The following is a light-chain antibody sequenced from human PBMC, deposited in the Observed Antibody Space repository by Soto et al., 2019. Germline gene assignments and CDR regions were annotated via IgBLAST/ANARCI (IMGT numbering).Light chain of an antibody. CDR2: GAS. CDR1: QAIRND. J-gene: IGKJ1*01. Sequence: AIQMTQSPSSLSASVGDRVTISCRASQAIRNDLGWYQQKPGKAPNPLIYGASSLESGVPSRFSGSGSGTDFTLTISSLQPEDFATYYCLQDNNYPWTFGQGTKVEI. CDR3: LQDNNYPWT. V-gene: IGKV1-6*01.